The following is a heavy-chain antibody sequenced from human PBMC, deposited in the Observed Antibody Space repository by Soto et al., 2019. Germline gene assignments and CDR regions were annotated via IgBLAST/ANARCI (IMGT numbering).Heavy chain of an antibody. D-gene: IGHD3-3*01. CDR1: GFTFSSYA. Sequence: GGSLRLSCAASGFTFSSYAMHWVRQAPGKGLEYVSAISSNGGSTYYANSVKGRFTISRDNSKNTLYLQMGSLRAEDMAVYYCAREYYDFWSGIKDDYSYGMDVWGQRTTVTISS. CDR2: ISSNGGST. CDR3: AREYYDFWSGIKDDYSYGMDV. J-gene: IGHJ6*02. V-gene: IGHV3-64*01.